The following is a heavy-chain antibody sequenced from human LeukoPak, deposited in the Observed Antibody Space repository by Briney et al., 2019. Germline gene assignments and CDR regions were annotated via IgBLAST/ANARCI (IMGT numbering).Heavy chain of an antibody. V-gene: IGHV3-48*03. CDR1: GFTFSSYE. J-gene: IGHJ4*02. Sequence: GGSLRPSCAASGFTFSSYEMNWVRQAPGKGLEWVSYISSSGSTIYYADSVKGRFTISRDNAKNSLYLQMNSLRAEDTAVYYCARDRSYYDSSGYYWGQGTLVTVSS. D-gene: IGHD3-22*01. CDR2: ISSSGSTI. CDR3: ARDRSYYDSSGYY.